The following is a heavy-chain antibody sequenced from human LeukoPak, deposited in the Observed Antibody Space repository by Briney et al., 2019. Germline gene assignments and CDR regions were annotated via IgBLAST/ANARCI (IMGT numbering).Heavy chain of an antibody. CDR1: GFTFNSYW. CDR2: INSDGSST. Sequence: PGGSLRLSCAASGFTFNSYWMHWVRQAPGKGPVRVSRINSDGSSTSYADSVKGRFTISRDNAKNTLYLQMNSLRAEDTAVYYCARSVAVVTATFGYWGQGTLVTVSS. V-gene: IGHV3-74*01. J-gene: IGHJ4*02. CDR3: ARSVAVVTATFGY. D-gene: IGHD2-15*01.